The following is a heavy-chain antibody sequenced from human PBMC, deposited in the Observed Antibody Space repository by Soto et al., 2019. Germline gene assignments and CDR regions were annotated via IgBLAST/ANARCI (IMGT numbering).Heavy chain of an antibody. V-gene: IGHV1-69*13. CDR1: GGTFSSYA. CDR2: IIPIFGTA. Sequence: GASVKVSCKASGGTFSSYAISWVRQAPGQGLEWMGGIIPIFGTANYAQKFQGRVTITADESTSTAYMELSSLRSEDTAVYYCARVGYYYDSSGYYGYYYDGMDVWGQGTTVTVSS. CDR3: ARVGYYYDSSGYYGYYYDGMDV. J-gene: IGHJ6*02. D-gene: IGHD3-22*01.